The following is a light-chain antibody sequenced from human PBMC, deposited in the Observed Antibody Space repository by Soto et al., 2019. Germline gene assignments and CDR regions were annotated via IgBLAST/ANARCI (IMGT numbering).Light chain of an antibody. CDR3: QHYNSYSEA. Sequence: EIQMTQSPSTLCGSVGYRVTITCWASQTISSWLAWYQQKQGKAPKLLIYKASTLKSGVPSRFSGSGSGTEGTITISSLKTDDGSTYYCQHYNSYSEAFGQGTKVDIK. CDR1: QTISSW. V-gene: IGKV1-5*03. J-gene: IGKJ1*01. CDR2: KAS.